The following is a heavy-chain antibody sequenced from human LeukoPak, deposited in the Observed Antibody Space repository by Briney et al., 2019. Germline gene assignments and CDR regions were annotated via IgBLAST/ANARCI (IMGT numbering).Heavy chain of an antibody. D-gene: IGHD3-22*01. V-gene: IGHV3-23*01. Sequence: GGSLRLSCSASGLTFTTYAMSWVRQAPGKGLKWVSGIGGRGDSTYYADSVKGRFTISRDNSKNTPYLQMNNLRVEDTGVFYCAKGSSSFFYDSSGYYDLTFDYWGQGTLVTVSS. J-gene: IGHJ4*02. CDR2: IGGRGDST. CDR3: AKGSSSFFYDSSGYYDLTFDY. CDR1: GLTFTTYA.